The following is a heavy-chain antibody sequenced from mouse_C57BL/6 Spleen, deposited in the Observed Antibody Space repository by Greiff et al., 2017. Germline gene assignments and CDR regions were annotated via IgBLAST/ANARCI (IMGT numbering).Heavy chain of an antibody. CDR3: TRPYDYDGGY. Sequence: EVQLQQSGAELVRPGASVKLSCTASGFNIKDDYMHWVKQRPEQGLEWIGWIDPENGDTEYASKFQGKATITADTSSNTAYLQLSSLTSEDTAVYYCTRPYDYDGGYWGQGTTLTVSS. CDR2: IDPENGDT. J-gene: IGHJ2*01. V-gene: IGHV14-4*01. CDR1: GFNIKDDY. D-gene: IGHD2-4*01.